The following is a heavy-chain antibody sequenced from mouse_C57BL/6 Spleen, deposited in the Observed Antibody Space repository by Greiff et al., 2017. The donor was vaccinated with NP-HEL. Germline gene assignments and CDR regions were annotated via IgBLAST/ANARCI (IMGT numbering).Heavy chain of an antibody. J-gene: IGHJ3*01. D-gene: IGHD2-4*01. V-gene: IGHV1-82*01. CDR3: ARDYDGLAY. Sequence: QVQLKESGPELVKPGASVKISCKASGYAFSSSWMNWVKQRPGKGLEWIGRIYPGDGDTNYNGKFKGKATLTADKSSSTAYMQLSSLTSEDSAVYFCARDYDGLAYWGQGTLVTVSA. CDR2: IYPGDGDT. CDR1: GYAFSSSW.